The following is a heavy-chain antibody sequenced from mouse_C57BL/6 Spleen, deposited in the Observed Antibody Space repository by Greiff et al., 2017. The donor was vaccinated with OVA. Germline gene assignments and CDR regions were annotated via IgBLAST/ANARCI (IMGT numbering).Heavy chain of an antibody. CDR2: FYPGSGSI. CDR3: AREEDPVYYGYPYFDY. D-gene: IGHD2-2*01. J-gene: IGHJ2*01. CDR1: GYTITEST. Sequence: QVQLQQSVAELVKPGASVKLSCKASGYTITESTIHWVKQRSGQGLEWIGWFYPGSGSIKYNEKFQDKATLTADKSSNTAYLELSRLTSEYSAVNIRAREEDPVYYGYPYFDYWGQGTMLTVSA. V-gene: IGHV1-62-2*01.